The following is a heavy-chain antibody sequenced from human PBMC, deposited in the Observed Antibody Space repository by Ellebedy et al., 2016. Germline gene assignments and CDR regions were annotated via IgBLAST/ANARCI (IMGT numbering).Heavy chain of an antibody. Sequence: ASVKVSXXASGYTFTGYYMHWVRQAPGQGLEWMGWINPNSGGTNYAQKFQGRVTMTRDTSISTAYMELSRLRSDDTAVYYCASGAYYYDSSGYPFDAFDIWGQGTMVTVSS. D-gene: IGHD3-22*01. CDR3: ASGAYYYDSSGYPFDAFDI. CDR1: GYTFTGYY. V-gene: IGHV1-2*02. J-gene: IGHJ3*02. CDR2: INPNSGGT.